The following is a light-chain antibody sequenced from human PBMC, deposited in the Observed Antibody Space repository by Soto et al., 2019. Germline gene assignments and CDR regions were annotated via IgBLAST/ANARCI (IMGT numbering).Light chain of an antibody. J-gene: IGKJ4*01. CDR1: QGIRSR. CDR2: AAS. CDR3: QQYGSSPLT. V-gene: IGKV1D-16*01. Sequence: DLQMTQFPSSLSEYVVHRVKITCRASQGIRSRLAWYQKKPGKAPKLLIYAASSLQSGVPSRFSGSGSGTDFTLTISRLEPADFAVYYCQQYGSSPLTCGGGNKGDI.